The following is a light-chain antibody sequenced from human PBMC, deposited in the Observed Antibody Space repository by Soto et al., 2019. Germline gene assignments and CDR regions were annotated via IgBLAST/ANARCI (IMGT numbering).Light chain of an antibody. CDR3: QQYNSWLLT. V-gene: IGKV3-15*01. CDR1: QSVSAN. Sequence: EIVMAQSPATLSVSPGERATLSCRASQSVSANLAWYQQKPGQAPRLLIYGASTRATGVPARFSGSDSGTEFTLTISSLQSEDFAVYYCQQYNSWLLTFGGGTTVEIK. J-gene: IGKJ4*01. CDR2: GAS.